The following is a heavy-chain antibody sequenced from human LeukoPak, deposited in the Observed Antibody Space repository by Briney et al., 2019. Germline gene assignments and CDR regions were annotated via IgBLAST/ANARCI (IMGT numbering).Heavy chain of an antibody. CDR3: ARTYQSRIAVAGTRWFDP. J-gene: IGHJ5*02. V-gene: IGHV1-69*04. D-gene: IGHD6-19*01. Sequence: GASVKVSCKASGGTFSSYAISWVRQAPGQGLEWMGRIIPILGIANCAQKFQGRVTITADKSTSTAYMELSSLRSEDTAVYYCARTYQSRIAVAGTRWFDPWGQGTLVTVSS. CDR1: GGTFSSYA. CDR2: IIPILGIA.